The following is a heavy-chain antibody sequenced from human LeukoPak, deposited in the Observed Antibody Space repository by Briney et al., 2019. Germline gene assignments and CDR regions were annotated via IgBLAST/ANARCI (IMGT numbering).Heavy chain of an antibody. Sequence: PSETLSLACTVSGGSISSYYWSWIRQPPGKGLEWIGYIYYSGSTNYNPSLKSRVTISVDTSKNQFSLKLSSVTAADTAVYYCARTLWPPLRNYFDYWGQGTLVTGSS. CDR3: ARTLWPPLRNYFDY. CDR1: GGSISSYY. J-gene: IGHJ4*02. D-gene: IGHD3-10*01. V-gene: IGHV4-59*01. CDR2: IYYSGST.